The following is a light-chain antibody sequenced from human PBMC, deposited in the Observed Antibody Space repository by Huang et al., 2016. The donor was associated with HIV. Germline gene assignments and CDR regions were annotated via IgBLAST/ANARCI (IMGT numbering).Light chain of an antibody. V-gene: IGKV1-33*01. J-gene: IGKJ2*01. Sequence: DIQMTQSPSSLSAAVGDRVTITCQASQDISNYFNWYQQKPGKAPKLLIYDASNLETGVPSRFSGSGSGTDFTVTISSLRPEDIATYYCQQYDNLPYTFGQGTKLEIK. CDR1: QDISNY. CDR3: QQYDNLPYT. CDR2: DAS.